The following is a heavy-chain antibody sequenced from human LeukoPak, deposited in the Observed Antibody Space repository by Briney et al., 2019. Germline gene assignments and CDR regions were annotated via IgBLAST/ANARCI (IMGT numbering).Heavy chain of an antibody. V-gene: IGHV3-21*01. CDR3: VRNDFWSGY. D-gene: IGHD3-3*01. J-gene: IGHJ4*02. Sequence: GGSLRLFCGASGFTFRSYSMNWVRQAPGKGLEWVSSISSSSNYIYYADSVKCRFTISRDNAKNSLYLQMNSLRAEDTPVYYCVRNDFWSGYWGQGTLVTVSS. CDR1: GFTFRSYS. CDR2: ISSSSNYI.